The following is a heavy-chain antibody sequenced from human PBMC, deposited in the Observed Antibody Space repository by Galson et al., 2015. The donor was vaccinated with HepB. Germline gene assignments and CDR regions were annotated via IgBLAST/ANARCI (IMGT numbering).Heavy chain of an antibody. Sequence: PALVKPTQTLTLTCTFSGFSLSTSGVGVGWIRQPPGKALEWLALIYWDDDKRYSPSLKSRLTITKDTSKNQVVLTMTNMDPVDTATYYCAHSYYDFWSGYSLYFDYWGQGTLVTVSS. CDR1: GFSLSTSGVG. D-gene: IGHD3-3*01. CDR2: IYWDDDK. CDR3: AHSYYDFWSGYSLYFDY. J-gene: IGHJ4*02. V-gene: IGHV2-5*02.